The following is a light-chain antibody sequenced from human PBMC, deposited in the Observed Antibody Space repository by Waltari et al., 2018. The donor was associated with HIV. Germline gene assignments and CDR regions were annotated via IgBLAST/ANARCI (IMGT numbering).Light chain of an antibody. Sequence: QSVLTQPPSASGTPGQRVTISCSGRRSNIGSNSVSWYQQLPGTAPKLLIYSNRQRASGVPDRFSGAKSGTSASLAISGLQSEDEAEYYCAAWDDNLNALFGGGTKLTVL. J-gene: IGLJ2*01. V-gene: IGLV1-44*01. CDR3: AAWDDNLNAL. CDR2: SNR. CDR1: RSNIGSNS.